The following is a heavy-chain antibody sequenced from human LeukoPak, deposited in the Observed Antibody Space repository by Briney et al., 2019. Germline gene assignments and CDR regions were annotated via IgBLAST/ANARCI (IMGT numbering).Heavy chain of an antibody. V-gene: IGHV1-69*06. Sequence: SVKVSCKASGGTFSSYAISWVRQAPGQGLEWMGGIIPIFGTANYAQKFQGRVTITADKSTSTAYMELSSLRSEDTAVYYCARERGYSSSWSLFDYWGQGTLVTVSS. CDR1: GGTFSSYA. D-gene: IGHD6-13*01. CDR3: ARERGYSSSWSLFDY. CDR2: IIPIFGTA. J-gene: IGHJ4*02.